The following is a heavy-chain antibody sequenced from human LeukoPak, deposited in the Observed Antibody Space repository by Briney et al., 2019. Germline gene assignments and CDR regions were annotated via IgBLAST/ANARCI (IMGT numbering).Heavy chain of an antibody. D-gene: IGHD3-10*01. CDR3: ARDRGRLWLGAFDY. CDR2: IYSGGST. Sequence: GGSLRLSCAASGFTVSSNYMSWVRQAPGKGLEWVSVIYSGGSTYYADSVKGRFTISRDNSKNTLYLLMNSLRAEDTAVYYCARDRGRLWLGAFDYWGQGTLVTVSS. J-gene: IGHJ4*02. V-gene: IGHV3-66*02. CDR1: GFTVSSNY.